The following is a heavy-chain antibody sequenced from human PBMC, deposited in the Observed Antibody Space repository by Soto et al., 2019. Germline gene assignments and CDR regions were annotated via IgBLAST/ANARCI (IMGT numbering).Heavy chain of an antibody. CDR1: GFSLSTSGVG. CDR2: IYWDDDK. Sequence: QITLKESGPTLVKPTQTLTLTCTFSGFSLSTSGVGVGWIRQPPGKALEWLALIYWDDDKRYSPSLKSRLTITKDTSKNQVVLTMTNMDPVDTATYYCAHSPSNCSGGSCYFYNWFDPWGQGTLLTVSS. CDR3: AHSPSNCSGGSCYFYNWFDP. J-gene: IGHJ5*02. D-gene: IGHD2-15*01. V-gene: IGHV2-5*02.